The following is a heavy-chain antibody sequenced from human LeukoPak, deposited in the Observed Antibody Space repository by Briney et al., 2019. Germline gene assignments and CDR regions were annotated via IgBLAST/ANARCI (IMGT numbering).Heavy chain of an antibody. CDR2: IKQDGSEK. CDR1: GFTFSSYW. CDR3: ARAPYCIGGSCRFDY. J-gene: IGHJ4*02. Sequence: PGGSLRLSCAASGFTFSSYWMSWVRQAPGNGLEWVANIKQDGSEKYYVDSVKGRFTISRDNAKNSLYLQMNSLRAEDTAVYYCARAPYCIGGSCRFDYWGQGTLVTVSS. V-gene: IGHV3-7*03. D-gene: IGHD2-15*01.